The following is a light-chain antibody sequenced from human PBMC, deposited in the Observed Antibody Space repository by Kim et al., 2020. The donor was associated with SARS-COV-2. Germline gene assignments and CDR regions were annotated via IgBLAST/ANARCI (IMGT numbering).Light chain of an antibody. CDR2: GIN. CDR1: SSDIGAGYD. CDR3: QSYDTNLTGV. J-gene: IGLJ3*02. Sequence: GQRVTISGTGSSSDIGAGYDVHWYQQLPGTAPKLLIYGINYRPSGVPDRFSGSKSGTSASLAITGLQAEDEANYYCQSYDTNLTGVFGGGTQLTVL. V-gene: IGLV1-40*01.